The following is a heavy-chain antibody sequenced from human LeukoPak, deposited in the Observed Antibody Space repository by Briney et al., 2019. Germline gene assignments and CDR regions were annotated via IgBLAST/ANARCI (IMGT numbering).Heavy chain of an antibody. V-gene: IGHV3-66*01. D-gene: IGHD1-26*01. CDR3: AKDWWELLW. CDR2: IYSGGST. Sequence: GGSLRLSCAASEFSVGSNYMTWVRQAPGKGLEWVSLIYSGGSTYYADSVKGRFTISRDNSKNTLYLQMNSLRAEDTAVYYCAKDWWELLWWGQGTLVTVSS. CDR1: EFSVGSNY. J-gene: IGHJ4*02.